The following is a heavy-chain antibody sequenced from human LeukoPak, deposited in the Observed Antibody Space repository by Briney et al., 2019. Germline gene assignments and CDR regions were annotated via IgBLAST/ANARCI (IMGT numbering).Heavy chain of an antibody. Sequence: GASVKVSCKASGGTFSSYAISWVRQAPGQGLEWMGGIIPIFGTANYAQKFQGRVTITADESTSTAYMELSSLRSEDTAVYYCAVRGYCSSTSCYDPYYYYMDVWGKGTTVTVSS. CDR1: GGTFSSYA. V-gene: IGHV1-69*13. J-gene: IGHJ6*03. CDR3: AVRGYCSSTSCYDPYYYYMDV. D-gene: IGHD2-2*01. CDR2: IIPIFGTA.